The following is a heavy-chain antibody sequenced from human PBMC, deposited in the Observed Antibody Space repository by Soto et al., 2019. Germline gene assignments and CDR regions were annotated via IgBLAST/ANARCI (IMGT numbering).Heavy chain of an antibody. J-gene: IGHJ5*02. Sequence: PGESLKISCKGSGYSFTSYWISWVRQMPGKGLEWMGRIDPSDSYTNYSPSFQGHVTISADKSISTAYLQWSSLKASDTAMYYCSRHGGYCSSTSCYFSWFHPWGQGTLVTVSS. CDR1: GYSFTSYW. D-gene: IGHD2-2*01. CDR3: SRHGGYCSSTSCYFSWFHP. V-gene: IGHV5-10-1*01. CDR2: IDPSDSYT.